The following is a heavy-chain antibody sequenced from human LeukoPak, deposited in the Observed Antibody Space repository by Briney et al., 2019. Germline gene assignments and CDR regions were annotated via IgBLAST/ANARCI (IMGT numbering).Heavy chain of an antibody. D-gene: IGHD3-3*01. CDR1: GGSISSYY. CDR2: IYYSGST. CDR3: ARLYYDFWSGFSYRFDC. J-gene: IGHJ4*02. Sequence: PSETLSLTCTVSGGSISSYYWSWIRQPPGKGLEWIGYIYYSGSTNYNPSLKSRVTISVDTSKNQFSLKLSSVTAADTAVYYCARLYYDFWSGFSYRFDCWGQGTLVTVSS. V-gene: IGHV4-59*08.